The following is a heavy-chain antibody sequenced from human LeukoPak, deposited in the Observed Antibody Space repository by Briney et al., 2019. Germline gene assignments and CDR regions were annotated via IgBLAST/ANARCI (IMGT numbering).Heavy chain of an antibody. CDR3: ARIVGATGDSWFDP. Sequence: GGSLRLSCTASGFTFSSYSVNWVRQAPGKGLEWVSYIASSSSLTYYADSVKGRFTVSRDNAKNSLYLQMNSLRAEDTAVYYCARIVGATGDSWFDPWGQGTLVTVSS. CDR2: IASSSSLT. V-gene: IGHV3-48*01. J-gene: IGHJ5*02. CDR1: GFTFSSYS. D-gene: IGHD1-26*01.